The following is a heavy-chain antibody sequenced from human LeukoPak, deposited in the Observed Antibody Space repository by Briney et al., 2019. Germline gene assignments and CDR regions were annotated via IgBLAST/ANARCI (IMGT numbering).Heavy chain of an antibody. D-gene: IGHD6-19*01. Sequence: GASVKVSCRASGYTFTSYGISWVRQAPGQGLEWMGWISAYNGNTNYAQKLQGRVTMTTDTSTSTAYMELRSLRSDDTAVYYCARRAGSSGWNDFDYWGQGTLVTVSS. V-gene: IGHV1-18*01. CDR1: GYTFTSYG. CDR2: ISAYNGNT. J-gene: IGHJ4*02. CDR3: ARRAGSSGWNDFDY.